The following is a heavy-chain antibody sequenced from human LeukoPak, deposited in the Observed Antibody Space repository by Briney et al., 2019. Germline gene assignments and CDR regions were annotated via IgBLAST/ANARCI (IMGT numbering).Heavy chain of an antibody. V-gene: IGHV1-18*01. CDR3: ARDGRVYCSSTSCYPRPDAFDI. CDR2: ISAYNGNT. Sequence: ASVKVSCKASGYSFTSYAISWVRQAPGQGLEWMGWISAYNGNTNYAQKLQGRVTMTTDTSTSTAYMELRSLRSDDTAVYYCARDGRVYCSSTSCYPRPDAFDIWGQGTMVTVSS. CDR1: GYSFTSYA. D-gene: IGHD2-2*01. J-gene: IGHJ3*02.